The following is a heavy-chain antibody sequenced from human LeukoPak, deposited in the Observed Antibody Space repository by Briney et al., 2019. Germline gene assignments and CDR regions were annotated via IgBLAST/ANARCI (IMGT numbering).Heavy chain of an antibody. J-gene: IGHJ4*02. V-gene: IGHV4-34*01. D-gene: IGHD3-10*01. Sequence: SETLSLTCAVHGGSFSGYYWSWIRQPPGKGLEWIGEINHSGSTNYNPSLKSRVTISVDTSKNQFSLKLSSVTAADTAVYYCARGDGSGSYYIRAPPPGALDYWGQGTLVTVSS. CDR2: INHSGST. CDR3: ARGDGSGSYYIRAPPPGALDY. CDR1: GGSFSGYY.